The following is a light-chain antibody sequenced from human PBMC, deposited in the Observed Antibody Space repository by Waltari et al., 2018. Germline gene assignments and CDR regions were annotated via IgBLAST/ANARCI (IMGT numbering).Light chain of an antibody. CDR1: QSVSSSY. CDR2: GAS. Sequence: EIVLTQSPGTLSLSPGERATLSCRASQSVSSSYLAWCQQKPGQAPRLLIYGASSRATGIPDRFSGSGSGTDFTLTISRLEPEDFAVYYCQHYGSSPETFGQGTKVEIK. CDR3: QHYGSSPET. V-gene: IGKV3-20*01. J-gene: IGKJ1*01.